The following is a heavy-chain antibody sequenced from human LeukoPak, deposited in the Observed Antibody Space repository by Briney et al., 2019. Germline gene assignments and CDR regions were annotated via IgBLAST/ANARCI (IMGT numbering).Heavy chain of an antibody. V-gene: IGHV1-18*01. CDR2: ISAYNGNT. Sequence: ASVKVSCKASGYTFTSYGISWVRQAPGQGLEWMGWISAYNGNTNYAQKLQGRVTMTTDTSTSTAYMELRSLRSDDTAVYYCAGDRGSWYREALDIWGQGTMVTVSS. CDR1: GYTFTSYG. CDR3: AGDRGSWYREALDI. D-gene: IGHD6-13*01. J-gene: IGHJ3*02.